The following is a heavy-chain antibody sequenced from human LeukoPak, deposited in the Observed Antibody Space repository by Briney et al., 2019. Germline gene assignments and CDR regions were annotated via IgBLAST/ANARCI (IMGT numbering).Heavy chain of an antibody. CDR1: GFTVSSNY. D-gene: IGHD6-19*01. CDR3: AEELTPYSSGWNEVDAFDI. CDR2: IYSGGST. J-gene: IGHJ3*02. Sequence: PGGSLRLSCAASGFTVSSNYMSWVRQAPGKGLEWVSVIYSGGSTYYADSVKGRFTISRDNSKNTLYLQMNSLRAEDTAVYYCAEELTPYSSGWNEVDAFDIWGQGTMVTVSS. V-gene: IGHV3-53*01.